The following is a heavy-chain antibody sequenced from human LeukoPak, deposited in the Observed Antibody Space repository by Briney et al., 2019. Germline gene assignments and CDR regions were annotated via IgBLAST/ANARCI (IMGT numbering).Heavy chain of an antibody. J-gene: IGHJ5*02. V-gene: IGHV4-4*07. Sequence: PSETLSLTCTVSGGSISSYYWSWIRQPAGKGLEWIRRIYTSGSTNYNPSLKSRVAMSVDTSKNQFSLKLSPVTAADTAVYYCARGVLYYDYIWGSYRSVWFDPWGQGTLVTVSS. CDR2: IYTSGST. CDR3: ARGVLYYDYIWGSYRSVWFDP. D-gene: IGHD3-16*02. CDR1: GGSISSYY.